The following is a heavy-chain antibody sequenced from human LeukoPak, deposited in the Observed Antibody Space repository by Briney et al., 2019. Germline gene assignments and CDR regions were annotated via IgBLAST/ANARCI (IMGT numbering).Heavy chain of an antibody. V-gene: IGHV1-2*02. CDR2: INPNSGGT. Sequence: ASVKASCKASGYTFTGYYMHWVRQAPGQGLEWMGWINPNSGGTNYAQKFQGRVTMTRDTSISAAYMELSRLRSDDTAVYYCARAPGDYCGSGDYWGQGTLVTVSS. CDR1: GYTFTGYY. J-gene: IGHJ4*02. CDR3: ARAPGDYCGSGDY. D-gene: IGHD3-10*01.